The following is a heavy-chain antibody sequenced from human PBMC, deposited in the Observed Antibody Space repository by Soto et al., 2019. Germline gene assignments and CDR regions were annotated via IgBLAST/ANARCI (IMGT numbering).Heavy chain of an antibody. D-gene: IGHD6-19*01. Sequence: GGSLRLSCAASGFTFSSYWMSWGRQAPGKGLEWVANIKQYGREKYYVDSVKGRFTISRDNAKNSLYLQMNSLRAEDTAVYYCARPLGWRDAFDIWGQGTMVTVSS. CDR1: GFTFSSYW. V-gene: IGHV3-7*01. CDR2: IKQYGREK. J-gene: IGHJ3*02. CDR3: ARPLGWRDAFDI.